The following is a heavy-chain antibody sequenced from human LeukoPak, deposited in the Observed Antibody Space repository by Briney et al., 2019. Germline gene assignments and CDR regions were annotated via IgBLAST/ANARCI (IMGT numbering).Heavy chain of an antibody. CDR3: ATGSSGADAFDI. J-gene: IGHJ3*02. D-gene: IGHD6-6*01. Sequence: APVKVSCKVSGYTLTELSMHWVRQAPGKGLEWMGGFDPEDGETIYAQKFQGRVTMTEDTSTDTAYMELSSLRSEDTAVYYCATGSSGADAFDIWGQGTMVTVSS. CDR2: FDPEDGET. CDR1: GYTLTELS. V-gene: IGHV1-24*01.